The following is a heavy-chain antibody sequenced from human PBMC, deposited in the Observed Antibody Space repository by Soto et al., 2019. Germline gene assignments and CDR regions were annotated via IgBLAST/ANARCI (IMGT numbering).Heavy chain of an antibody. CDR1: GFIFSEST. D-gene: IGHD2-15*01. CDR3: VKQAHGLDGVAFDY. CDR2: VSTSGRST. V-gene: IGHV3-64D*06. J-gene: IGHJ4*02. Sequence: GGSLRLSCSASGFIFSESTIYWVRQVPGKGLEAISAVSTSGRSTHYADSVKDRFTISRDNSKNTLFLQMGSLRPEDTAIYYCVKQAHGLDGVAFDYWGQGTQVTVSS.